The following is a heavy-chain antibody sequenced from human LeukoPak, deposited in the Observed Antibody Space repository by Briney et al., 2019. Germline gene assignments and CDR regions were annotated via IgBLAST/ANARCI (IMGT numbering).Heavy chain of an antibody. CDR2: ISAYNGNT. CDR1: GYTFTSYG. CDR3: ARDYLVRGILAYFDY. J-gene: IGHJ4*02. V-gene: IGHV1-18*01. Sequence: ASVKVSCKASGYTFTSYGISWVRQAPGQGLEWMGWISAYNGNTNYAQKLQGRVTMTTDTSTSTAYMELRSLRSDDTAVYYCARDYLVRGILAYFDYWGQGTLVNVPS. D-gene: IGHD3-10*01.